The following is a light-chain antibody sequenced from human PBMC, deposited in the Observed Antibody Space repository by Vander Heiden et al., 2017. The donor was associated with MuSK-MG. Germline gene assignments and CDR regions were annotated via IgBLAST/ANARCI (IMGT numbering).Light chain of an antibody. V-gene: IGLV3-19*01. CDR1: SLRSYY. CDR2: GKN. CDR3: NSRDSSGNHLVV. Sequence: SSELTQDPAVSVALGQTVRITCQGDSLRSYYASWYQQKPGQAPLLVIYGKNNRHSGIPDRFSGSSSGNTASLTITGAQAEDEADYYCNSRDSSGNHLVVFGGGTKLTVL. J-gene: IGLJ2*01.